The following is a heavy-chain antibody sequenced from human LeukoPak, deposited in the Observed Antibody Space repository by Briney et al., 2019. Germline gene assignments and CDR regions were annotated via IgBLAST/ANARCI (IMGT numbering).Heavy chain of an antibody. CDR2: INYSGGST. D-gene: IGHD6-6*01. CDR3: SRLIAARTPYYFDY. Sequence: GGSLRLSCAASGFTFSSNAMSWVRQAPGKGLEWVSGINYSGGSTYYADSVKGRFTISRDNSKNTLYLQMNNLRAEDTAVYYCSRLIAARTPYYFDYWGQGTLVTVSS. V-gene: IGHV3-23*01. J-gene: IGHJ4*02. CDR1: GFTFSSNA.